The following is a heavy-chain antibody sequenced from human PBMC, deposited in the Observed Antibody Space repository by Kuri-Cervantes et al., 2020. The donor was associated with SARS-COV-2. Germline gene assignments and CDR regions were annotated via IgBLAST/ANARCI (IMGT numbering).Heavy chain of an antibody. J-gene: IGHJ2*01. D-gene: IGHD3-10*01. Sequence: SETLSLTCAVYGGSFSGYYWSWIRQPPGKGLKWIGEINHSGSTNYNPSLKSRVTISVDTSKNQFSLKLSSVTAADTAVYYCARGTQGWFGELLYSPGYFDLWGRGTLVTVSS. CDR3: ARGTQGWFGELLYSPGYFDL. CDR2: INHSGST. V-gene: IGHV4-34*01. CDR1: GGSFSGYY.